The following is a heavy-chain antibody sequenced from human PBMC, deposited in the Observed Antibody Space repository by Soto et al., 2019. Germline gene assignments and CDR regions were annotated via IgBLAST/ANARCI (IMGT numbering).Heavy chain of an antibody. Sequence: QVQLVQSGTEVKKPGSSAKVSCKASGGTFSNYVISWVRQAPGQGLEWMGGIIPLFGTTDYAKKFQGRIAITADEATTSFYVDVSSLRFEDTAVYCCEIDVGSGELSVVWGQGMKVIGAS. CDR3: EIDVGSGELSVV. CDR2: IIPLFGTT. J-gene: IGHJ6*02. D-gene: IGHD3-10*01. V-gene: IGHV1-69*01. CDR1: GGTFSNYV.